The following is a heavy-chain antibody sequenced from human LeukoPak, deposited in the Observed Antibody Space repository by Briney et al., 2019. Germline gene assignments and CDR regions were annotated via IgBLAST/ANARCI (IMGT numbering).Heavy chain of an antibody. Sequence: SVKVSCKASGGTFSSYAISWVRQAPGQGLDWMGGIIPIFCTANYAQKFQGRVTITADESTSTAYMELSSLRSEDTAVYYCAGRYSSSWYNPPPYYYYYRDVWGKGTTVTVSS. CDR1: GGTFSSYA. V-gene: IGHV1-69*01. D-gene: IGHD6-13*01. CDR2: IIPIFCTA. J-gene: IGHJ6*03. CDR3: AGRYSSSWYNPPPYYYYYRDV.